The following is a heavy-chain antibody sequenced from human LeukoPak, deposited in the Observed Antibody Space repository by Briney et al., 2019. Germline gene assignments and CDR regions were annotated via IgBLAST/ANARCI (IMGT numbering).Heavy chain of an antibody. Sequence: SETLSLTCTVPGDSISSSSYCWDWIRQPPGKGLEWIGNIYNSANTHYNPSLKTRITMSVDTSKNQFSLKLNSVTAADTGIYYCARHSRSAYTGYENAFDIWGQGTMVTVSS. D-gene: IGHD5-12*01. CDR2: IYNSANT. CDR3: ARHSRSAYTGYENAFDI. V-gene: IGHV4-39*01. J-gene: IGHJ3*02. CDR1: GDSISSSSYC.